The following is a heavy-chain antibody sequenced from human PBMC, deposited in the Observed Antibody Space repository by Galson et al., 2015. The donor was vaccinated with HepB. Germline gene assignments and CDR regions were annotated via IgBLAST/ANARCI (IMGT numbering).Heavy chain of an antibody. V-gene: IGHV1-18*04. CDR2: INTYSDDA. Sequence: SVKVSCKASGHIFVNYNISWVRQAPGQGLEWMGWINTYSDDADYAQKFQGRVTMTTDTSANTAYMEVTSLRFDDTAVYYCATLRPFGPCGQGTLGTVAS. CDR1: GHIFVNYN. CDR3: ATLRPFGP. J-gene: IGHJ5*02.